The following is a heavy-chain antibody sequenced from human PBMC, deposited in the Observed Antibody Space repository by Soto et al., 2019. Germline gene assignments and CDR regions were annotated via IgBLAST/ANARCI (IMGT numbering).Heavy chain of an antibody. CDR2: IKSKAGGGTT. CDR3: TTDPNGWRDFDY. Sequence: EVPLVESGGGLVKPGGSLRLSCAASGFTFSNAWMNWVRQAPGKGLEWVGRIKSKAGGGTTDYAAPVKGRFSISREESRNTVYLQMNSLKTEDTAVYYCTTDPNGWRDFDYWGQGTLVTVSS. V-gene: IGHV3-15*07. D-gene: IGHD6-19*01. J-gene: IGHJ4*02. CDR1: GFTFSNAW.